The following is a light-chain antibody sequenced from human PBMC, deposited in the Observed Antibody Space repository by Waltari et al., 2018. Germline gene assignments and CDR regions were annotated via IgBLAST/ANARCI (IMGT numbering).Light chain of an antibody. Sequence: QSALTQPASVSGSPGQSITISCTGTSSDVWSYNLVSWYQHHPGKAPKLLIYESTKRPSGVSNRFSGSKSGNTASLTISGLQAEDEADYYCCSFAGSSPHVVLGGGTKLTVL. CDR2: EST. V-gene: IGLV2-23*01. CDR3: CSFAGSSPHVV. J-gene: IGLJ2*01. CDR1: SSDVWSYNL.